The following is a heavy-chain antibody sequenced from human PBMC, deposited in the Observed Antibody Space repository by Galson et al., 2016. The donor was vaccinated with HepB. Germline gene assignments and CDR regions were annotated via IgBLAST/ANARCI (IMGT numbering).Heavy chain of an antibody. CDR2: IRSKAYGGTT. D-gene: IGHD1-26*01. V-gene: IGHV3-49*03. CDR1: GFTFRDSA. Sequence: LRLSCATSGFTFRDSALNWFRQAPGKGLEWVGFIRSKAYGGTTEYGASVKGRFTISRDDSESIAYLQMHSLKTEDTAVYYCTRGGAGSGSYPPHLTYWGQGTLVTVSS. CDR3: TRGGAGSGSYPPHLTY. J-gene: IGHJ4*02.